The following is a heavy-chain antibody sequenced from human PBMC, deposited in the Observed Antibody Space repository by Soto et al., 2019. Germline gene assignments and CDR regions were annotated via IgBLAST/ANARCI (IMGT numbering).Heavy chain of an antibody. Sequence: GGSLRLSCAASGFTFSSYAMSWVRQAPGKGLEWVSAISGSGGSTYYADSVKGRFTISRDNSKNTLYLQMNSLRAEDTTVYYCAKAPYYYDSSGYSDLIDYWGQGTLVTVSS. J-gene: IGHJ4*02. CDR3: AKAPYYYDSSGYSDLIDY. CDR1: GFTFSSYA. D-gene: IGHD3-22*01. V-gene: IGHV3-23*01. CDR2: ISGSGGST.